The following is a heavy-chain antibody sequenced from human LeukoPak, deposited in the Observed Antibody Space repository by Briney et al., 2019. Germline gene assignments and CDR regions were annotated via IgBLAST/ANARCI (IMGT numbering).Heavy chain of an antibody. V-gene: IGHV3-30*04. CDR2: ISSDGSKI. J-gene: IGHJ4*02. CDR3: ARGYSSSWYGEYFDY. Sequence: GMSLRLSCAASGFTFSRYSMHWVRQAPGKGLEWVTIISSDGSKIYYADSLQGRFTISRDNSRNTLYLQMDSLRPEDTAVYYCARGYSSSWYGEYFDYWGQGTLVTVSS. D-gene: IGHD6-13*01. CDR1: GFTFSRYS.